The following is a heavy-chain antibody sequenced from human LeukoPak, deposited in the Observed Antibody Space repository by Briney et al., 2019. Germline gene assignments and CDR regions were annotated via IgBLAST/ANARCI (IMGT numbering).Heavy chain of an antibody. CDR1: GGSISSYY. CDR2: IYYSGST. J-gene: IGHJ4*02. CDR3: ARTGGYNYRPFDY. D-gene: IGHD5-24*01. Sequence: SETLSLTCTVSGGSISSYYWGWIRQPPGKGLEWIGYIYYSGSTNYNPSLKSRVTISVDTSENQFSLKLSSVTAADTAVYYCARTGGYNYRPFDYWGQGTLVTVSS. V-gene: IGHV4-59*08.